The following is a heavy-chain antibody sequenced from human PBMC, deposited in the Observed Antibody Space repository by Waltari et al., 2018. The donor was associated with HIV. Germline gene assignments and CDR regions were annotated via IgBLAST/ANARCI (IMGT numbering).Heavy chain of an antibody. D-gene: IGHD1-1*01. CDR3: ARSGRDGYNFLYYYGIDV. Sequence: QVQLQQWGAGLLKPSETLSLTCVVSGGSFSGYYWSWIRQPPGKGLEWIGEINHSGSTSYNPSLTSRATISVDTSKNGFSLKLSSVTAADTAVYYCARSGRDGYNFLYYYGIDVWGQGTTVTVSS. CDR2: INHSGST. J-gene: IGHJ6*02. CDR1: GGSFSGYY. V-gene: IGHV4-34*01.